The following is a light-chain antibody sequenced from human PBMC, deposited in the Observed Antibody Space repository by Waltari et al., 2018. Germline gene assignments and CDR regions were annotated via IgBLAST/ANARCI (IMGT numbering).Light chain of an antibody. CDR3: QQYDNLPPDT. V-gene: IGKV1-33*01. J-gene: IGKJ2*01. CDR1: QDISNY. CDR2: DAS. Sequence: IQLTQSPSSLSASVGDRVTITCQASQDISNYLNWYQQKPGKAPKLLIYDASNLETGVPSRFSGSVSGTDFTFTISSLQPEDIATYYCQQYDNLPPDTFGQGTKLEIK.